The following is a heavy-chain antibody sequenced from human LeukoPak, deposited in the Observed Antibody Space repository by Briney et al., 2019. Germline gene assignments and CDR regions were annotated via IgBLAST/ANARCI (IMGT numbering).Heavy chain of an antibody. V-gene: IGHV3-23*01. D-gene: IGHD6-19*01. CDR2: ISGRGGST. J-gene: IGHJ4*02. CDR1: GFTFSSYA. CDR3: AKAPPGWHRPYYFDY. Sequence: PGGSLRLSCAASGFTFSSYAMSWVRQAPGKGLEWVSAISGRGGSTYYADSVKGRFTISRDNSKNTMYLQMNSLRAEDTAVYYCAKAPPGWHRPYYFDYWGQGTLVTVSS.